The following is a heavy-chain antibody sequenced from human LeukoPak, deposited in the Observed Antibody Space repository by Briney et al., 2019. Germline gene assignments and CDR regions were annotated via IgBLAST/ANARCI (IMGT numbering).Heavy chain of an antibody. Sequence: PSETRSLTCTVSGGSISSYYWSWIRQPPGKGLEWIGYIYYSGSTNYNPSLKSRVTISVDTSKNQFSLKLSSVTAADTAVYYCARVVPEAYYYYYGMDVWGQGTTVTVSS. CDR1: GGSISSYY. J-gene: IGHJ6*02. V-gene: IGHV4-59*01. D-gene: IGHD2-2*01. CDR3: ARVVPEAYYYYYGMDV. CDR2: IYYSGST.